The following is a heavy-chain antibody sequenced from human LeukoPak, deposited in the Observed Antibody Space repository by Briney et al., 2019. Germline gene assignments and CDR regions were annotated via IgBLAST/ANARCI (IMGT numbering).Heavy chain of an antibody. CDR2: ISGSGGST. D-gene: IGHD6-19*01. J-gene: IGHJ3*02. CDR1: GFTFSSYG. Sequence: PGGSLRLSCAASGFTFSSYGMHWVRQAPGKGLEWASAISGSGGSTYYADSVKGRFTISRDNSKNALYMQINSLRAEATAVYYCAKDRASGWPNAFDIWGQGTMVTVSS. V-gene: IGHV3-23*01. CDR3: AKDRASGWPNAFDI.